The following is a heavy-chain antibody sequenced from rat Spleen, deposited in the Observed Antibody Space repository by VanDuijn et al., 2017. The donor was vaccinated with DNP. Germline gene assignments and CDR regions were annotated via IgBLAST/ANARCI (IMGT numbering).Heavy chain of an antibody. CDR3: ARLGGD. CDR2: ISTGGGNT. CDR1: GFIFSNYW. Sequence: EVQLVESGGGLVQPGRSLKLSCVTSGFIFSNYWMTWIRQAPGKGLEWVASISTGGGNTYYRDSVKGRFTISRDNAKNTLYLQMNSLRSEDTATYYCARLGGDWGQGVMVTVSS. V-gene: IGHV5-31*01. D-gene: IGHD5-1*01. J-gene: IGHJ2*01.